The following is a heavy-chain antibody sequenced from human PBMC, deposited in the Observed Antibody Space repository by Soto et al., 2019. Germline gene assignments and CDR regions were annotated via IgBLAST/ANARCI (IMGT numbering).Heavy chain of an antibody. CDR2: IIPIFGTA. CDR3: AIGAVAGVPYVAY. D-gene: IGHD6-19*01. J-gene: IGHJ4*02. Sequence: QVQLVQSGAEVKKPGSSVKVSCKASGGTFSSYAISWVRQAPGQGLEWMGGIIPIFGTANYAQKFQGRVTITADESPSTVYMELGSLISEDSAEQCVAIGAVAGVPYVAYWGQGALVRVSS. CDR1: GGTFSSYA. V-gene: IGHV1-69*12.